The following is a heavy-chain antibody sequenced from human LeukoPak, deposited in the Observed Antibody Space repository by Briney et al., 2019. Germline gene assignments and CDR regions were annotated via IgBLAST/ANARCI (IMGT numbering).Heavy chain of an antibody. CDR1: GYTFTSYG. Sequence: ASVKVSCKASGYTFTSYGISWVRQAPGQGLEWMGWISAYNGNTNYAQKLQGRVTTTTDTSTSTAYMELRSLRSDDTAVYYCASSHIAAAGSDAFDIWGQGTMVTVSS. CDR2: ISAYNGNT. J-gene: IGHJ3*02. CDR3: ASSHIAAAGSDAFDI. V-gene: IGHV1-18*01. D-gene: IGHD6-13*01.